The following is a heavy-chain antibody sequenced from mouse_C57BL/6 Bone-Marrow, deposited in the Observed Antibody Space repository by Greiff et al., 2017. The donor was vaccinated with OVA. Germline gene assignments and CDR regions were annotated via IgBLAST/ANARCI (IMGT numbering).Heavy chain of an antibody. J-gene: IGHJ4*01. V-gene: IGHV1-26*01. Sequence: VQLQQSGPELVKPGASVKISCKASGYTFTDYYMNWVKQSHGKSLEWLGDINPNNGGTSYNQKFKGKATLTVDKSSSTAYMELRSLTSEDSAVYDCARSGNYRVYYYAMDDWGQGTSVTVSS. CDR1: GYTFTDYY. CDR2: INPNNGGT. D-gene: IGHD2-1*01. CDR3: ARSGNYRVYYYAMDD.